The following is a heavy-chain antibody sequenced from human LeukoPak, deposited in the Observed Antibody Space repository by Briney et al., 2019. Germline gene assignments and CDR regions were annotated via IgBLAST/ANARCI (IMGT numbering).Heavy chain of an antibody. J-gene: IGHJ4*02. D-gene: IGHD3-16*02. Sequence: GGSLRLSCAASGFTFSSYEMNWVRQAPGKGLEWVSYISSSGSTIYYADSVKGRFTISRDNAKNTLYLQMNSLRAEDTAVYYCARELTAYYDYVWGSYRLQAFDYWGQGTLVTVSS. V-gene: IGHV3-48*03. CDR2: ISSSGSTI. CDR1: GFTFSSYE. CDR3: ARELTAYYDYVWGSYRLQAFDY.